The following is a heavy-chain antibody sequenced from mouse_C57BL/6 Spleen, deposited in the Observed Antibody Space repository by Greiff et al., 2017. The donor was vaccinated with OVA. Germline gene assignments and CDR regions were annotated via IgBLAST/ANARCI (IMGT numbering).Heavy chain of an antibody. J-gene: IGHJ2*01. D-gene: IGHD3-3*01. V-gene: IGHV1-53*01. Sequence: VQLQQSGTELVKPGASVKLSCKASGYTFTSYWMHWVKQRPGQGLEWIGNINPSNGGTNYNEKFKSKATLTVDKSSSTAYMQLSSLTSEDSAVYYCARSRGTWELGFDYWGQGTTLTVSS. CDR1: GYTFTSYW. CDR3: ARSRGTWELGFDY. CDR2: INPSNGGT.